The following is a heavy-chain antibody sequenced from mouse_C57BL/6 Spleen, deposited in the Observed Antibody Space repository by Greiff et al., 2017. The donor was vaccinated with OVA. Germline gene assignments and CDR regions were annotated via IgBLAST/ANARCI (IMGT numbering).Heavy chain of an antibody. D-gene: IGHD2-4*01. J-gene: IGHJ1*03. V-gene: IGHV6-3*01. CDR2: IRLKSDNYAT. Sequence: EVKVEESGGGLVQPGGSMKLSCVASGFTFSNYWMNWVRQSPEKGLEWVAQIRLKSDNYATHYAESVKGRFTISRDDSKSSVYLQMNNLRAEDTGIYYCTGDYDLYWYFDVWGTGTTVTVSS. CDR1: GFTFSNYW. CDR3: TGDYDLYWYFDV.